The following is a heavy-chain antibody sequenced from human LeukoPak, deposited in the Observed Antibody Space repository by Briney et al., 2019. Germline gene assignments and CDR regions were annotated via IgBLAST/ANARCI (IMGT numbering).Heavy chain of an antibody. CDR3: ARIPRFWSGFRRYYYYGMDV. CDR2: INHSGST. V-gene: IGHV4-34*01. CDR1: GGSFSGYY. Sequence: PSETLSLTCAVYGGSFSGYYWSWIRQPPGKGLEWIGEINHSGSTNYNPSLKSRVTISVDTSKNQFSLKLSSVTAADTAVYYCARIPRFWSGFRRYYYYGMDVWGQGTTVTVSS. J-gene: IGHJ6*02. D-gene: IGHD3-3*01.